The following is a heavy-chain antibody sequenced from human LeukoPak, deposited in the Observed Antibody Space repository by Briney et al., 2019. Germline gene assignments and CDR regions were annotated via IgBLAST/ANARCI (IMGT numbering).Heavy chain of an antibody. J-gene: IGHJ4*02. Sequence: SQTLSLTCTVSGDSINSGENYWSWIRQPPGKGLEWIGSIYYSGSTYYNPSLKSRVTISVDTSKNQFSLKLSSVTAADTAVYYCASGPVSVRYFDSLGQGTLVTVSS. D-gene: IGHD3-9*01. V-gene: IGHV4-39*07. CDR3: ASGPVSVRYFDS. CDR2: IYYSGST. CDR1: GDSINSGENY.